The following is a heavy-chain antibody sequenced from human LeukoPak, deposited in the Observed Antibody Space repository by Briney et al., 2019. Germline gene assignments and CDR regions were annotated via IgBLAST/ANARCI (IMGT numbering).Heavy chain of an antibody. Sequence: SVKVSCKASGGTFSSYAISWVRQAPGQGLEWMGGIIPIFGTANYAQKFQGRVTITTDESTSTAYMELSSLRSEDTAVCYCARGYSGYDREDYYYFYMDVWGKGTTVTVSS. CDR3: ARGYSGYDREDYYYFYMDV. CDR1: GGTFSSYA. V-gene: IGHV1-69*05. D-gene: IGHD5-12*01. CDR2: IIPIFGTA. J-gene: IGHJ6*03.